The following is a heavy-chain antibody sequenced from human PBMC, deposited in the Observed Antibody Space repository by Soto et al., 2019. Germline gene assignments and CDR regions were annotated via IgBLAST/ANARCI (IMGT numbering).Heavy chain of an antibody. CDR3: ATQGFGTLHGLVDV. D-gene: IGHD1-7*01. J-gene: IGHJ6*02. CDR1: GGSISSGGYS. V-gene: IGHV4-61*08. Sequence: SETLSLTCAVSGGSISSGGYSWSWIRQPPGKGLEWIGYISYSGHTSYNPSLKSRVILSVDTSKNQVSLNLASVTAADTAVYYCATQGFGTLHGLVDVWGQGTTVTVSS. CDR2: ISYSGHT.